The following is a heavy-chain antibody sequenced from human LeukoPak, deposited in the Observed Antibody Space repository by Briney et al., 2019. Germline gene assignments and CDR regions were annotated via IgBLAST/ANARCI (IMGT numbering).Heavy chain of an antibody. CDR3: ARGDAATPNWFDP. CDR2: ISYSGST. CDR1: GGSISSYY. J-gene: IGHJ5*02. D-gene: IGHD2-15*01. Sequence: SETLSLTCIVSGGSISSYYWSWIRQYPGKGLEWIGYISYSGSTNYNPSLKSRVTISVDTSKNQFSLKLSSVTAADTAVYYCARGDAATPNWFDPWGQGTLVTVSS. V-gene: IGHV4-59*01.